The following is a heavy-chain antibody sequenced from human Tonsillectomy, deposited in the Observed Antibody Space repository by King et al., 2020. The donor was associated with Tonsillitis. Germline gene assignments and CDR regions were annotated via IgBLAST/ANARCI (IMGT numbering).Heavy chain of an antibody. Sequence: QLVQSGAEVKKPGESLKISCKGSGYRFTSYWIGWVRQMPGKGLEWMGIIYPGDSDTRYSPSFQGQVTISADKSISTAYLQWSSLKASDTAMYYCARLIYSGLSLQGNWNLDLWGRGTLVTVSS. CDR3: ARLIYSGLSLQGNWNLDL. CDR2: IYPGDSDT. D-gene: IGHD5-12*01. CDR1: GYRFTSYW. J-gene: IGHJ2*01. V-gene: IGHV5-51*03.